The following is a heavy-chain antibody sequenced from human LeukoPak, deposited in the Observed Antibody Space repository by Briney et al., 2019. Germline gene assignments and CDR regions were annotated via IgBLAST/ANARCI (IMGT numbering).Heavy chain of an antibody. CDR1: GGSFSGYY. Sequence: PSETLSLTCAVYGGSFSGYYWSWIRQPPGKGLEWIGEINHSGSTNYNPSLKSRVTISVDTSKNQFSLKLSSVTAADTAVYYCARGGVGLRYFDWLSQRIKNGYNWFDPWGQGTLVTVSS. CDR3: ARGGVGLRYFDWLSQRIKNGYNWFDP. J-gene: IGHJ5*02. D-gene: IGHD3-9*01. V-gene: IGHV4-34*01. CDR2: INHSGST.